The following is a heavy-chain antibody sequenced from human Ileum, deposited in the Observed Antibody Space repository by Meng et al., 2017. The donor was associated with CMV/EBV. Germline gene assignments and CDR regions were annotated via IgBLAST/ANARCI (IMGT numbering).Heavy chain of an antibody. CDR3: AKERTSVLVVDFDS. J-gene: IGHJ4*02. Sequence: GESLKISCAASGFTFSSYSMNWVRQAPGKGLEWVSSISSSSSYIYYADSVKGRFTISRDDSKTTLYLQMNSLRAEDTGVYYCAKERTSVLVVDFDSWGQGALVTVSS. V-gene: IGHV3-21*04. CDR2: ISSSSSYI. CDR1: GFTFSSYS. D-gene: IGHD5-12*01.